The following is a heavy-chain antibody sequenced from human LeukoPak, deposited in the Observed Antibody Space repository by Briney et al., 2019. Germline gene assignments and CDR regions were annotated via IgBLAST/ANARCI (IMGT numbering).Heavy chain of an antibody. CDR2: INPHSGGT. D-gene: IGHD2-15*01. J-gene: IGHJ4*02. CDR3: ARDRLLVVVAATGLGFGY. Sequence: GASVKVSCKASGYTFTGYYIHWVRQAPGQGLEWMGWINPHSGGTNYAQKFQGGVTMTRDTSITTAYMELSSLRSDDTAVYYCARDRLLVVVAATGLGFGYWGQGTLVTVSS. V-gene: IGHV1-2*02. CDR1: GYTFTGYY.